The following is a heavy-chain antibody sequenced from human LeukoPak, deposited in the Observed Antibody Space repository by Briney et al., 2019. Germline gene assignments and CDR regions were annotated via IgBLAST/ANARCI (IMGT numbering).Heavy chain of an antibody. CDR2: IYPSDSDT. CDR1: GYGFTSYW. D-gene: IGHD3-22*01. V-gene: IGHV5-51*01. Sequence: GESLKISCKGSGYGFTSYWIAWVRQMPGKALEWMGIIYPSDSDTRYSPSFQGQVTISADKSISTAYLQWSSLKASDTAMYYCARSSSGYYFYWGQGTLVTVSS. CDR3: ARSSSGYYFY. J-gene: IGHJ4*02.